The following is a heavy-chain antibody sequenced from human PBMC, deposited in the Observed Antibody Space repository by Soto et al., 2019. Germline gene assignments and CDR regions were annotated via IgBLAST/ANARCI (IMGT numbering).Heavy chain of an antibody. Sequence: ASVQVSCKASGYTFTSYGISWVRQAPGQGLEWMGWISAYNGNTNYAQKFQGRVTMTTDTSTSTAYMELRSLRSDDTAVYYCARVVEGVVVVAATQADYWGQGTPVTVSS. CDR2: ISAYNGNT. V-gene: IGHV1-18*01. D-gene: IGHD2-15*01. CDR3: ARVVEGVVVVAATQADY. CDR1: GYTFTSYG. J-gene: IGHJ4*02.